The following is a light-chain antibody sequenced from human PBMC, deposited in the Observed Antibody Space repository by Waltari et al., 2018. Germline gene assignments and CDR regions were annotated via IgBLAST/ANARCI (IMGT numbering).Light chain of an antibody. CDR3: MQALQTPRT. J-gene: IGKJ2*01. Sequence: EIVVTQSPLSLTVTPGEPASNSCRSRHRLLHSNGYNYLDWYLQQPGQSPQLLIYLVSTRVSGVPDRFSGSGSGTDFTLKINRVEAEDVGVYYCMQALQTPRTFGQGTKLEIK. CDR1: HRLLHSNGYNY. V-gene: IGKV2-28*01. CDR2: LVS.